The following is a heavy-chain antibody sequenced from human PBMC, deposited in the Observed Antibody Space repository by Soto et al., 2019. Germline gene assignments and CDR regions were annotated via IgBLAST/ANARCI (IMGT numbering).Heavy chain of an antibody. CDR1: GFTFSYYW. Sequence: EVQLVESGGGLVQPGESLRLSCAASGFTFSYYWMHWVRQTPGKGLLWVSHIHNDGSRTTYADSVKGRFTISRANARNTVYWQVNSLRDDDTAVYYCARGDRGAFDLWGQGPAVTVSS. CDR3: ARGDRGAFDL. V-gene: IGHV3-74*03. J-gene: IGHJ3*01. CDR2: IHNDGSRT. D-gene: IGHD1-26*01.